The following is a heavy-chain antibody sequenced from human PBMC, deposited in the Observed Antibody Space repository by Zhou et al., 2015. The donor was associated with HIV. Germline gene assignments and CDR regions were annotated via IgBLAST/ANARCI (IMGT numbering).Heavy chain of an antibody. CDR1: GGTFSSYA. J-gene: IGHJ2*01. CDR3: VRDRGAARPDWRYFDL. D-gene: IGHD6-6*01. CDR2: IIPIFGTA. V-gene: IGHV1-69*01. Sequence: QVQLVQSGAEVKKPGSSVKVSCKASGGTFSSYAISWVRQAPGQGLEWMGGIIPIFGTANYAQKFQGRVTITADESTSTAYMELRSLTSEDTAVYYCVRDRGAARPDWRYFDLWGRGTLVTVLL.